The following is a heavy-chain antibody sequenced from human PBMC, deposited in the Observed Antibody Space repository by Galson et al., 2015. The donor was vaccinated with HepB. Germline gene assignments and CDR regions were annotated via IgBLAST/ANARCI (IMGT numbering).Heavy chain of an antibody. CDR1: GFTFSSYS. J-gene: IGHJ6*02. CDR3: ARDEGLVVVAATSYYYYGMDV. Sequence: SLRLSCAASGFTFSSYSMNWVRQAPGKGLEWVSSISSSSSYIYYADSVKGRFTISRDNAKNSLYLQMNSLRAEDTAVYYCARDEGLVVVAATSYYYYGMDVWGQGTTVTVSS. D-gene: IGHD2-15*01. V-gene: IGHV3-21*01. CDR2: ISSSSSYI.